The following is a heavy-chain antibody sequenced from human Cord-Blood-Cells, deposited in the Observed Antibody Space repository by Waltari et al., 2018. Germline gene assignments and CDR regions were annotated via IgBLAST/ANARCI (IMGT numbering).Heavy chain of an antibody. CDR1: GGSISSYY. D-gene: IGHD3-3*01. CDR2: IYYSGST. CDR3: ARAYDFWSGYYDAFDI. V-gene: IGHV4-59*01. J-gene: IGHJ3*02. Sequence: QVQMQESGPGLVKPSETLSLTCTVSGGSISSYYWSWNRQPPGKGLDWIGYIYYSGSTNYNPSLKSRFTISVDTSKNQFSLKLSSVTAADTAVYYCARAYDFWSGYYDAFDIWGQGTMVTVSS.